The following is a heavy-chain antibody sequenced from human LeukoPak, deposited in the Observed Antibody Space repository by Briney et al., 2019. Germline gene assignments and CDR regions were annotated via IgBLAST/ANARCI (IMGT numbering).Heavy chain of an antibody. CDR3: VRGTLKNWFDP. CDR2: IYQTGST. CDR1: GGSLSSGGYS. V-gene: IGHV4-30-2*01. Sequence: PSETLSLTCAVFGGSLSSGGYSWRWIRQPPGKGLEWIGYIYQTGSTYYNPSLKSRVTISVDRSKNQFSLELTSVTAADTAVYYCVRGTLKNWFDPWGQGTLVTVSS. J-gene: IGHJ5*02.